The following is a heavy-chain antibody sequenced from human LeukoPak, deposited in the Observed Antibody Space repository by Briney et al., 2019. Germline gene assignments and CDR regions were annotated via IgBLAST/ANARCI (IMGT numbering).Heavy chain of an antibody. D-gene: IGHD5-18*01. V-gene: IGHV3-21*01. Sequence: GGSLRLSCAASGFTFSSYSMNWVRQAPGKGLEWVSSISSSSSYIYYADSVKGRFTISRDNAKNSLYLQMNSLRAEDTAVYYCARDSQYSYGFDYWGQGTLVTVPS. CDR2: ISSSSSYI. CDR1: GFTFSSYS. CDR3: ARDSQYSYGFDY. J-gene: IGHJ4*02.